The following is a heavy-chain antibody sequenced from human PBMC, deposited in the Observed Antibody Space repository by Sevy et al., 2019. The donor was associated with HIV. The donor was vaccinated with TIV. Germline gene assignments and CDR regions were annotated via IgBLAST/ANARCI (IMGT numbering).Heavy chain of an antibody. D-gene: IGHD6-6*01. V-gene: IGHV3-21*01. CDR2: ISSSNNYI. J-gene: IGHJ4*02. CDR3: ARDLREYSSSSKYYFDY. CDR1: GFTFSSYS. Sequence: GGSLRLSCAASGFTFSSYSMNWVRQTPGKGLEWVSSISSSNNYIYYADSLKGRFTISGDNAKNSLYLQMNSLRAEDTAVYYCARDLREYSSSSKYYFDYWGQGILVTVSS.